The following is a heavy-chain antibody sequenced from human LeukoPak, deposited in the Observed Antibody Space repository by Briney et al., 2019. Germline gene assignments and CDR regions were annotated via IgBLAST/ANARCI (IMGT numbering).Heavy chain of an antibody. Sequence: GGSWDSSGAASGFTFVTLLMHWFGQAQGRGLRGVEVISYDGSNKYYADSVKGRFTISRDNSKNTLYLQMNSLRAEDTAVYYCARDYYDSSGYFHGGYWGQGTLVTVSS. CDR2: ISYDGSNK. J-gene: IGHJ4*02. CDR3: ARDYYDSSGYFHGGY. V-gene: IGHV3-30-3*01. CDR1: GFTFVTLL. D-gene: IGHD3-22*01.